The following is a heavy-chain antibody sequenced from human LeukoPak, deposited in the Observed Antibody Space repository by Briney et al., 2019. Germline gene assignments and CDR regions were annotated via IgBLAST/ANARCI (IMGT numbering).Heavy chain of an antibody. Sequence: SETLSLTCAVYGGSFSGYYWSWIRQPPGKGLGWIGEINHSGSTNYNPSLKSRVTISVDTSKNQFSLKLSSVTAADTAVYYCAREGGGRTGYYYYYYMDVWGKGTTVTVSS. V-gene: IGHV4-34*01. CDR1: GGSFSGYY. D-gene: IGHD2-15*01. CDR2: INHSGST. CDR3: AREGGGRTGYYYYYYMDV. J-gene: IGHJ6*03.